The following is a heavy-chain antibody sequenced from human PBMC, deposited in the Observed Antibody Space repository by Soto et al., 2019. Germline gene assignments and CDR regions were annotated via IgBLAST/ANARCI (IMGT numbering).Heavy chain of an antibody. V-gene: IGHV3-33*01. CDR1: GFTFSSYG. Sequence: HPGGSLRLSCAASGFTFSSYGMHWVRQAPGEGLEWVAVIWYDGSNKYYADSVKGRFTISRDNSKNTLYLQMNSLRAEDTAVYYCARDVTGYDYYYYYGMDVWGQGTTVTVSS. J-gene: IGHJ6*02. CDR2: IWYDGSNK. CDR3: ARDVTGYDYYYYYGMDV. D-gene: IGHD5-12*01.